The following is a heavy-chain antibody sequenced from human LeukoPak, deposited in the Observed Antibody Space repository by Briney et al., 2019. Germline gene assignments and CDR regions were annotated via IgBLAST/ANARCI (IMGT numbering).Heavy chain of an antibody. CDR2: ISYDGSTK. CDR3: AKDLYGGSENYYLLDM. Sequence: PGGSLRLSCAASGFTFNTYAMHWVRQAPGKGLEWVAVISYDGSTKYYADSVKGRFTISRDNSKNTLYVQMNSLRAEDTAVYYCAKDLYGGSENYYLLDMWGQGTMVTVSS. V-gene: IGHV3-30*14. CDR1: GFTFNTYA. J-gene: IGHJ3*02. D-gene: IGHD3-10*01.